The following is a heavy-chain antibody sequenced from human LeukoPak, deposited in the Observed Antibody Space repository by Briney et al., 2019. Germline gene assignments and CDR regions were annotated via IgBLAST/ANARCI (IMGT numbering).Heavy chain of an antibody. J-gene: IGHJ4*02. CDR3: ARDQCSGPNCQVALDY. CDR1: GFTFSSYD. V-gene: IGHV3-48*03. Sequence: PGGSLRLSCAASGFTFSSYDMSWVRQAPGKGLEWVSFISTRGIIIYYADSVKGRFTISRDNAKNSLYLQMNSLRAEDTAVYYCARDQCSGPNCQVALDYWGQGTLVTVSS. D-gene: IGHD2-2*01. CDR2: ISTRGIII.